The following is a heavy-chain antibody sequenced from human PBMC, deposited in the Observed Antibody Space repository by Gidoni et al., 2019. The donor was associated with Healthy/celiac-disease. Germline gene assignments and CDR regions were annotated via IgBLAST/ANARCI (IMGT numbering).Heavy chain of an antibody. J-gene: IGHJ4*02. Sequence: EVQLLESGGGLVQPGGSLRLSCAASGFTFSRYAMSWVRQAPGKGLEWVSAISGSGGSTYYADSVKGRFTISRDNSKNTLYLQMNSLRAEDTAVYYCAKGVGVVVVAATRELDYWGQGTLVTVSS. CDR1: GFTFSRYA. D-gene: IGHD2-15*01. V-gene: IGHV3-23*01. CDR2: ISGSGGST. CDR3: AKGVGVVVVAATRELDY.